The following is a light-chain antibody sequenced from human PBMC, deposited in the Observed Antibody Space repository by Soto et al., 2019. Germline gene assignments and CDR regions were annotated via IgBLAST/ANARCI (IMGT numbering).Light chain of an antibody. J-gene: IGKJ1*01. CDR1: ESVSTN. CDR3: QQYSIWRT. Sequence: IVLAQSPATLFLAPGGRVTLSCRASESVSTNLAWYQQKAGQAPRLLIYGASTRATGIPARFSGSGSGTEFTLTISGLQSEDFAVYYCQQYSIWRTFGQGTKVDIK. V-gene: IGKV3-15*01. CDR2: GAS.